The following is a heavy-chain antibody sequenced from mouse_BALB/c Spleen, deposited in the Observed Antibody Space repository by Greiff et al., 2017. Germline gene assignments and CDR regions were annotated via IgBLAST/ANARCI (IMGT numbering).Heavy chain of an antibody. D-gene: IGHD1-1*01. CDR3: ARDYGSSYGFDY. J-gene: IGHJ2*01. CDR2: ISSGSSTI. CDR1: GFTFSSFG. Sequence: DVKLVESGGGLVQPGGSRKLSCAASGFTFSSFGMHWVRQAPEKGLEWVAYISSGSSTIYYADTVKGRFTISRDNPKNTLFLQMTSLRSEDTAMYYCARDYGSSYGFDYWGQGTTLTVSS. V-gene: IGHV5-17*02.